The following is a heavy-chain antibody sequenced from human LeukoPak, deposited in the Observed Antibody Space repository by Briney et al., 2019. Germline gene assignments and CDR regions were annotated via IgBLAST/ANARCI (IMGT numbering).Heavy chain of an antibody. Sequence: TGGSLRLSCAASGFSFSSYWMTWVRQAPGQGLEWVANIKQDGSEKYYVDSVKGRFIISRDNHKNSLYLQLNSLRAEDTAVYYCARALQYDFWSGRHFDYWGQGTLVTVSS. CDR1: GFSFSSYW. CDR3: ARALQYDFWSGRHFDY. CDR2: IKQDGSEK. V-gene: IGHV3-7*01. D-gene: IGHD3-3*01. J-gene: IGHJ4*02.